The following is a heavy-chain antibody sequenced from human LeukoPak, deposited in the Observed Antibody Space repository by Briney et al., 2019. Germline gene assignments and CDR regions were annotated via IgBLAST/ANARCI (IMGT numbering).Heavy chain of an antibody. Sequence: GGSLRLSCAASGFTFSDWYMSWIRQAPGKGLEWVSYIDMSGRTIYYADSVKGRFTISRDNARNSLYLQMSSLRAEDTAVYYCARDSWAMVRGVIYYYYGMDVWGQGTTVTVSS. CDR2: IDMSGRTI. CDR1: GFTFSDWY. V-gene: IGHV3-11*04. J-gene: IGHJ6*02. CDR3: ARDSWAMVRGVIYYYYGMDV. D-gene: IGHD3-10*01.